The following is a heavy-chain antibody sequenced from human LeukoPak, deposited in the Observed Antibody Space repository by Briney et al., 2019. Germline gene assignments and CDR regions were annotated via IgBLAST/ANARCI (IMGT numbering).Heavy chain of an antibody. D-gene: IGHD5-18*01. CDR1: GGSFSGHY. J-gene: IGHJ4*02. V-gene: IGHV4-34*01. CDR3: ARHWIRGGYSYGYGWDDQ. Sequence: SETLSLTCAVYGGSFSGHYWSWICQPPGKGLEWIGEINHSGSTNYNPSLKSRVTISVDTSKNQFSLKLSSVTAADTGVYYCARHWIRGGYSYGYGWDDQWGQGTLVTVSS. CDR2: INHSGST.